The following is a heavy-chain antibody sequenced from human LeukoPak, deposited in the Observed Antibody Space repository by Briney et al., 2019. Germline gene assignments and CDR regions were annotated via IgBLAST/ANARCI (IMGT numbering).Heavy chain of an antibody. CDR1: GYTFTGYY. V-gene: IGHV1-2*06. CDR3: ARVSGIKNVDGYKVPGY. D-gene: IGHD5-24*01. Sequence: ASVKVSCKASGYTFTGYYMHWVRQAPGQGLEWMGRINPNSGGTNYAQKFQGRVTMTRDTSISTAYMELSRLRSDDTAVYYCARVSGIKNVDGYKVPGYWGQGTLVTVSS. J-gene: IGHJ4*02. CDR2: INPNSGGT.